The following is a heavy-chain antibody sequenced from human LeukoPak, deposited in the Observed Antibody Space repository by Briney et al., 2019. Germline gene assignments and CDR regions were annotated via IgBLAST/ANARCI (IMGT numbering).Heavy chain of an antibody. D-gene: IGHD3-22*01. Sequence: ASVKVSCKASGYTFTGYYMHWVRQAPGQGLEWMGWINPNSGGTNYAQKFQGRVTMTRDTSISTAYMELRSLRSDDTAVYYCARGLNYYGSSGYSLFDYWGQGTLVTVSS. V-gene: IGHV1-2*02. CDR3: ARGLNYYGSSGYSLFDY. J-gene: IGHJ4*02. CDR2: INPNSGGT. CDR1: GYTFTGYY.